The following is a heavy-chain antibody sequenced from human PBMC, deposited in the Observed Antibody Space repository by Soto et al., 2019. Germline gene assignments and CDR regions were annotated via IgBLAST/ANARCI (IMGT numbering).Heavy chain of an antibody. CDR2: IGPNSGGT. J-gene: IGHJ4*02. V-gene: IGHV1-2*02. CDR3: GRGRSGEVVVFY. Sequence: QVQLVQSGAEVKKSGASVKVSCKASGYTFTGYYIHWVRQAPGQGLEWMGEIGPNSGGTRYAPKCQGRVTMTSDTSISTVYMELSNLSPDDTAVYYCGRGRSGEVVVFYWGQGTLVTVYS. CDR1: GYTFTGYY. D-gene: IGHD3-16*02.